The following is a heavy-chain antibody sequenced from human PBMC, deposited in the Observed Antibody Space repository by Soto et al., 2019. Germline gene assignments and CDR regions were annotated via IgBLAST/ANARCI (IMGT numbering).Heavy chain of an antibody. J-gene: IGHJ4*02. Sequence: QVQLQESGPGVVKPSETLSLICTVSGGSISSYYWSWIRQPPGKGLELIAFMFYSGTTNYNPSLKRRVTMSVDTPKSQCSLRLSSGTAEETAVYYCASWNDGSALYWGQGILVTVSS. V-gene: IGHV4-59*01. D-gene: IGHD1-1*01. CDR3: ASWNDGSALY. CDR1: GGSISSYY. CDR2: MFYSGTT.